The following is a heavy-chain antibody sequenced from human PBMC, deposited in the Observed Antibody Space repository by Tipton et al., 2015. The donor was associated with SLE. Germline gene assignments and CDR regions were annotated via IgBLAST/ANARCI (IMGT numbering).Heavy chain of an antibody. Sequence: TLSLTCTVSGGSLSSGNYYLTWIRQSPGKGLEWIGHIHYSGSTDYNPSLKSRVSISVDTSKNQFSLKLSSVTAADTAVYYCARLTWDFDSTGYYYVSTLDIWGQGRMVTVSA. V-gene: IGHV4-61*01. J-gene: IGHJ3*02. CDR2: IHYSGST. CDR3: ARLTWDFDSTGYYYVSTLDI. CDR1: GGSLSSGNYY. D-gene: IGHD3-22*01.